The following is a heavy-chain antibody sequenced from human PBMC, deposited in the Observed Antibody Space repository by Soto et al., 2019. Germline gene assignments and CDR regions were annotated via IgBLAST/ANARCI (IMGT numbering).Heavy chain of an antibody. CDR3: ARDSVRFGPAFEY. CDR2: VFYTVSAY. Sequence: PSETLFLTFTVSGGSISSSNYYCAWIRQPPGKGPEWIGYVFYTVSAYYYNPSLKSRVTISVDTSQHQFSLNLRAVTAADTPVYYCARDSVRFGPAFEYWGQETMVTVSS. J-gene: IGHJ4*02. V-gene: IGHV4-30-4*08. CDR1: GGSISSSNYY. D-gene: IGHD3-3*01.